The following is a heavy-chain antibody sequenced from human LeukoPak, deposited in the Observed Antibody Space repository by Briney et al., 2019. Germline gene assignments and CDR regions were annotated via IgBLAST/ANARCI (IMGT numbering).Heavy chain of an antibody. CDR2: IYPGDSDT. CDR1: GYRFTSYW. CDR3: ATVSSIAARNDYYYLDV. Sequence: PGEPLKISCKGSGYRFTSYWIGWVRQVLGKGLEWMGIIYPGDSDTRYSPSFQGQVSMSADQSTSTAYRQRSSLKDTDPAMYYCATVSSIAARNDYYYLDVWGKGSSVTVSS. J-gene: IGHJ6*03. D-gene: IGHD6-6*01. V-gene: IGHV5-51*01.